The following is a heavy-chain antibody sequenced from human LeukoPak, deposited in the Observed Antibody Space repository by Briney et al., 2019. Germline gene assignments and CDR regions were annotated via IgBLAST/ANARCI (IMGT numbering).Heavy chain of an antibody. CDR3: ARGVTMVRGVSWFDP. J-gene: IGHJ5*02. CDR2: INHSGST. CDR1: GGSFSGYY. Sequence: PSETLSLTCAVCGGSFSGYYWSWIRQPPGKGLEWIGEINHSGSTNYNPSLKSRVTISVDTSKNQFSLKLSSVTAADTAVYYCARGVTMVRGVSWFDPWGQGTLVTVSS. D-gene: IGHD3-10*01. V-gene: IGHV4-34*01.